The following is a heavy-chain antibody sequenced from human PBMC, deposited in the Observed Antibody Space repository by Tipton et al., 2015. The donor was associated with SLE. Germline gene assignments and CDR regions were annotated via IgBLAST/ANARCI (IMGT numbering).Heavy chain of an antibody. CDR2: VSYSGTT. Sequence: TLSLTCSVSGGSISNYYWSWIRQPPGKGLEWIGYVSYSGTTNYNPSLKSRVSISVDTSKNPFSLGLSSVTAADTAVYYCAREGVTTRRAYYYYYMDVWGKGTTVTISS. CDR3: AREGVTTRRAYYYYYMDV. CDR1: GGSISNYY. V-gene: IGHV4-59*12. J-gene: IGHJ6*03. D-gene: IGHD1-1*01.